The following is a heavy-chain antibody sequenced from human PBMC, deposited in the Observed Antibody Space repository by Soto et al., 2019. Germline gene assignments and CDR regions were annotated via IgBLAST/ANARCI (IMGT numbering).Heavy chain of an antibody. D-gene: IGHD3-3*01. J-gene: IGHJ5*02. CDR1: GFSLSDYY. V-gene: IGHV3-11*01. Sequence: QVQLVESGGGLVKPGGSLRLSCAASGFSLSDYYMTWIRQAPGKGLEWISYTSPGGDTIYYADSVKGRFTISRDNAKNSLHLQMNSLRAEDTAVYYCARDQFWSGLWWFDPWGQGTLVTVSS. CDR2: TSPGGDTI. CDR3: ARDQFWSGLWWFDP.